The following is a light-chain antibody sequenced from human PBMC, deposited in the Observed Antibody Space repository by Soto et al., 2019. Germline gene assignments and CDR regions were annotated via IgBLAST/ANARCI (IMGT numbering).Light chain of an antibody. Sequence: EIVMTQSPATLSVSPGERATLSCRASQSVSSNIAWYQQKPGQAPRLLMYGASTGAAGVPARFSGSGSGTDFTLTISSLQSEDFAVYYCQQYSNWPQTFGQGTKVDIK. CDR3: QQYSNWPQT. CDR2: GAS. J-gene: IGKJ1*01. V-gene: IGKV3-15*01. CDR1: QSVSSN.